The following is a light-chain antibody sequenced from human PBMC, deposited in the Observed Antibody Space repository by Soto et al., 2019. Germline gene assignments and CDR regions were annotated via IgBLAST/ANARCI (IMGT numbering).Light chain of an antibody. J-gene: IGKJ1*01. Sequence: DIVMTQSPATLSVSPGGRATLSCRASQSVSTNLAWYQQKPGQAPRLLIYDASTRATGIPARFSGSGSGTEFTLTISSLQSEDFAVYYCQQYSNWPPWTFGQGTKVDIK. V-gene: IGKV3-15*01. CDR2: DAS. CDR1: QSVSTN. CDR3: QQYSNWPPWT.